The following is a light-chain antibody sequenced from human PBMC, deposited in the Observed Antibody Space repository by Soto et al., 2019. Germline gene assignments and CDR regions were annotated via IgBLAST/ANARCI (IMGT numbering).Light chain of an antibody. CDR1: ISDVGGYNY. Sequence: QSALTQPPSASGSPGQSVTISCTGTISDVGGYNYVAWYQQHPGKAPKLMIYEVNKRPSGVPDRFSGSKSGSTASLTVSGLQAEDEADYYCSSYAGSSTYVFGTG. CDR3: SSYAGSSTYV. CDR2: EVN. V-gene: IGLV2-8*01. J-gene: IGLJ1*01.